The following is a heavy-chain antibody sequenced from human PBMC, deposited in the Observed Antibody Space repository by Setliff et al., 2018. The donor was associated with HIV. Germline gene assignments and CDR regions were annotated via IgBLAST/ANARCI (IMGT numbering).Heavy chain of an antibody. CDR2: IDSNNGNR. CDR1: GYSLSTYA. CDR3: VRLTADRTNYYYYMDV. Sequence: GASVNVSCKASGYSLSTYAISWVRQAPGQGLEWMGWIDSNNGNRNFAQKFRGRVTTTTDISTNTAYMEVRSLSFDDTAVYYCVRLTADRTNYYYYMDVWGKGTTVTVS. V-gene: IGHV1-18*01. D-gene: IGHD2-8*01. J-gene: IGHJ6*03.